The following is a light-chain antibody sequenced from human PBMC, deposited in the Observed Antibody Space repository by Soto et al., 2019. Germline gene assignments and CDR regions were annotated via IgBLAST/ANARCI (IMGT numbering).Light chain of an antibody. CDR1: SSNIGSNT. Sequence: QSVLTQPPSASGTPGQRVTISCSGSSSNIGSNTVNWYQQLPGTAPKLLTYSNNQRPSEVPDRFSGSKSGTSASLAISGLQSEDEADYYCAAWDDSLNGVVFGGGTKLTVL. J-gene: IGLJ2*01. CDR2: SNN. V-gene: IGLV1-44*01. CDR3: AAWDDSLNGVV.